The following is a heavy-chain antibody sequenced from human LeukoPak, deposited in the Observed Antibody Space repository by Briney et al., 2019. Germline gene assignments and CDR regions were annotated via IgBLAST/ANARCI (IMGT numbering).Heavy chain of an antibody. J-gene: IGHJ6*02. D-gene: IGHD3-3*01. CDR1: GFTFSSYA. CDR3: SRGSLITIFGVVL. V-gene: IGHV3-30-3*01. Sequence: EPGGSLRLSCAASGFTFSSYAMHWVRQAPGKGLEWVAVISYDGSNKYYADSVKGRFTISRDNSKNTLYLQMNSLRAEDTAVYYCSRGSLITIFGVVLWGQGTTVTVSS. CDR2: ISYDGSNK.